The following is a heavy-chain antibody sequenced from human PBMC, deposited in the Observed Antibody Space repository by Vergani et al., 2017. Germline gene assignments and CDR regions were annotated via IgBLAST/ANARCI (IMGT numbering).Heavy chain of an antibody. CDR3: ARMRLGGLDY. CDR2: ISSSSSTI. J-gene: IGHJ4*02. CDR1: GFTFSSYS. V-gene: IGHV3-48*01. Sequence: EVQLVESGGGLVQPGGSLRLSCAASGFTFSSYSMNWVRQAPGKGLEWVSYISSSSSTIYYADSVKGRFTISRDNAKNSLYLQMNSLRAEDTAVYYCARMRLGGLDYRGQGTLVTVSS. D-gene: IGHD3-16*01.